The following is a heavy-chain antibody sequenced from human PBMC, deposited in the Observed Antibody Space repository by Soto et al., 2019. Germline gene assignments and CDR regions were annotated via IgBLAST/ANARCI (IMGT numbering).Heavy chain of an antibody. V-gene: IGHV4-61*01. CDR1: GGSVSSGSYY. J-gene: IGHJ6*02. D-gene: IGHD6-19*01. Sequence: QVQLQESGPGLVKPSETLSLTCTVSGGSVSSGSYYWSWIRQPPGKGLEGIGYIYYSGSTNYKPSLKARVAISVETSKNQFALKVSSVTAADTAVYYCARGIEGWYQGGYYYGMDVWGQGTTVTVSS. CDR3: ARGIEGWYQGGYYYGMDV. CDR2: IYYSGST.